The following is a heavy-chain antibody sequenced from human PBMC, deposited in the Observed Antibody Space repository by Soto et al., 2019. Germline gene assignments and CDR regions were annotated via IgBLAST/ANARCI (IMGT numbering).Heavy chain of an antibody. D-gene: IGHD2-21*02. CDR2: MYKTGNT. V-gene: IGHV4-59*01. CDR3: ARDLWGYCGADCYPLDV. Sequence: VRLQESGPGLVKPSETLSLTCTVSGGSISTYYWSWIRQPPGKGLEWIGYMYKTGNTIYNPSLKSRVTISVDTSKNQFSLKLNSVTAADTAVYYCARDLWGYCGADCYPLDVWGQGTTVTVSS. CDR1: GGSISTYY. J-gene: IGHJ6*02.